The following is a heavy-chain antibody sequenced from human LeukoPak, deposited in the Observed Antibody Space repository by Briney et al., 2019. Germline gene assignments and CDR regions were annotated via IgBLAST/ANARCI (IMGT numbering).Heavy chain of an antibody. D-gene: IGHD3-3*01. Sequence: PGGPLKLSCAASGFIFSSYHMNWVRQAPGKALEWVSYISSSSSTIHYADSVKGRFTISRDNAKNSLYLQMNSLRDEDTAVYYCADLEGWRGYWGQGTLVTVSA. J-gene: IGHJ4*02. V-gene: IGHV3-48*02. CDR3: ADLEGWRGY. CDR2: ISSSSSTI. CDR1: GFIFSSYH.